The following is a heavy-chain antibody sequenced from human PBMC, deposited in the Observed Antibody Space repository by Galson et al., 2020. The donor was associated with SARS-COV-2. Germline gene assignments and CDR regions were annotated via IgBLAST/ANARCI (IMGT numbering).Heavy chain of an antibody. CDR3: ASDGVTMVRGVIAPQYGMEV. CDR2: IYYSGST. V-gene: IGHV4-31*03. J-gene: IGHJ6*02. Sequence: ASETLSLTCTVSGGSISSGGYYWSWIRQHPGKGLEWIGYIYYSGSTYYNPSLKSRVTISVDTYKNQFSLKLSSVTAADTAVYYCASDGVTMVRGVIAPQYGMEVWGQGTTVTVSS. D-gene: IGHD3-10*01. CDR1: GGSISSGGYY.